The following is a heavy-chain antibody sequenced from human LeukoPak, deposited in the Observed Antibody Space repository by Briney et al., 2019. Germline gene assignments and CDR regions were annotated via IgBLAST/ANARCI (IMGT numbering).Heavy chain of an antibody. Sequence: GGSLRLSCAASGFTFSSYWMSWVRQAPGKGLEWVANIKQDGSEKYYVDSVKGRFTISRDNAKNSLYLQMNSLRAEDTAVYYCARTSGRNSWYSYYYYGMDVWGQGTTVTVSS. J-gene: IGHJ6*02. CDR2: IKQDGSEK. D-gene: IGHD6-13*01. CDR1: GFTFSSYW. V-gene: IGHV3-7*01. CDR3: ARTSGRNSWYSYYYYGMDV.